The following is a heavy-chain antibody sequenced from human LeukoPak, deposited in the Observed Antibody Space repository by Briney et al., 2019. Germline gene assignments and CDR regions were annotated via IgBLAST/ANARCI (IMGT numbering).Heavy chain of an antibody. Sequence: GGSLRLSCAASGFTFTKYWMTWVRQAPGKGLKWVGNIKQDGSDKNYMDSVKGRFTISRDNSKNTLYLQMNSLGADEDTAVYYCAGYCSSTSCGWFDPWGQGTLVTVSS. V-gene: IGHV3-7*03. J-gene: IGHJ5*02. CDR1: GFTFTKYW. CDR2: IKQDGSDK. CDR3: AGYCSSTSCGWFDP. D-gene: IGHD2-2*01.